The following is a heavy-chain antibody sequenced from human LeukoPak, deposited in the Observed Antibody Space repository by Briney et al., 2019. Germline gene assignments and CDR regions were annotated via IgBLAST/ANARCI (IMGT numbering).Heavy chain of an antibody. Sequence: PGGSLRLSCAASGFTFSSYSMNWVRQAPGKGLEWVSFISSSSSYIYYADSVKGRFTISRDNAKNSLYLQMNSLRAEDTAVYYCARDTYYDFWSGYYTAYYYYYGMDVWGQGTTVTVSS. CDR2: ISSSSSYI. J-gene: IGHJ6*02. CDR1: GFTFSSYS. D-gene: IGHD3-3*01. V-gene: IGHV3-21*01. CDR3: ARDTYYDFWSGYYTAYYYYYGMDV.